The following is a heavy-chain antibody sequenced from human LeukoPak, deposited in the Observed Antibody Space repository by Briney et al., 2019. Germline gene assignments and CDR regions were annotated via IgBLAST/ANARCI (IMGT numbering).Heavy chain of an antibody. CDR1: GYTFTGYY. Sequence: ASVKVSCKASGYTFTGYYMHWVRQAPGQGLEWMGWIDPNSGGTNYAQKLQGRVTMTRDTSISTAYMELSRLRSDDTAVYYCARGPDLYYYYYMDVWGKGTTVTVSS. CDR2: IDPNSGGT. V-gene: IGHV1-2*02. CDR3: ARGPDLYYYYYMDV. J-gene: IGHJ6*03.